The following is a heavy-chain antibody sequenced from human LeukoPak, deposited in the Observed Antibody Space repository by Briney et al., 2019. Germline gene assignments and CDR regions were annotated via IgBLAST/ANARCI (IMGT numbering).Heavy chain of an antibody. CDR3: AKDKVVVVPAAMPGWFDP. D-gene: IGHD2-2*01. CDR2: ISSSSSYT. V-gene: IGHV3-11*05. CDR1: GFTFSDYY. Sequence: GGSLRLSCAASGFTFSDYYMSWIRQAPGKGLEWVSYISSSSSYTNYADSVKGRFTISRDNSKNTLYLQMNSLRAEDTAVYYCAKDKVVVVPAAMPGWFDPWGQGTLVTVSS. J-gene: IGHJ5*02.